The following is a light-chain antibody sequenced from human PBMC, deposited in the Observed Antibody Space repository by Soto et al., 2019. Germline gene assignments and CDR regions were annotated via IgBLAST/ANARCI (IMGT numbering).Light chain of an antibody. CDR1: QSVSSNY. CDR3: QQYDRFPYT. J-gene: IGKJ2*01. Sequence: EIVLTQSPGTLSLSPGERATLSCRASQSVSSNYLAWYQQKPGQAPRLLIYGASSRATGIPDRFSGSGSATDFTLTISRLEPEDFAVYYCQQYDRFPYTFGQGTKLEIK. CDR2: GAS. V-gene: IGKV3-20*01.